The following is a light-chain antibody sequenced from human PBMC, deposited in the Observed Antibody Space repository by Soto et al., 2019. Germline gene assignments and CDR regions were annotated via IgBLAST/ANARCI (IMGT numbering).Light chain of an antibody. Sequence: DIPMTQSPSSLSASVGDRVTITCQASQDISNYLNWYQQKPGKAPKLLIYDASNLETGVPSRFSGSGSGTDFTFTISSLQPEDIATYYYQQYDNLPPWTFGQGTKVEIK. CDR1: QDISNY. CDR3: QQYDNLPPWT. J-gene: IGKJ1*01. V-gene: IGKV1-33*01. CDR2: DAS.